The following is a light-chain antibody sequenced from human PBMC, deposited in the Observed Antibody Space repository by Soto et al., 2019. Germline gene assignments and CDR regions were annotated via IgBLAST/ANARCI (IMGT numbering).Light chain of an antibody. J-gene: IGKJ1*01. Sequence: VVLTQSPATLSSFPGDRVTLSCRASQYINTSLAWYQHRPGQAPRLLIYQTSLRAAGIPARLGASGSGTDFTLTISDVQPEDFALYYCHQRQSWPRTFGQGTKVDI. CDR1: QYINTS. CDR3: HQRQSWPRT. CDR2: QTS. V-gene: IGKV3-11*01.